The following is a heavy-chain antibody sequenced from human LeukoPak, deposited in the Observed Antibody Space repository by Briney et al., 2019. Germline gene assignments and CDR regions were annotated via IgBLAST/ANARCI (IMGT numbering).Heavy chain of an antibody. Sequence: GGSLRLSCEVSGFTFTDYWMNWVRQAPGKGPEWVASIRQDGSEKTYVDSVKGRFTISRDNSKNTLYLQMDSLRAEDTAVYYCAKVRQQLLQGLAAFDIWGQGTMVTVSS. CDR3: AKVRQQLLQGLAAFDI. V-gene: IGHV3-7*03. J-gene: IGHJ3*02. CDR1: GFTFTDYW. D-gene: IGHD6-13*01. CDR2: IRQDGSEK.